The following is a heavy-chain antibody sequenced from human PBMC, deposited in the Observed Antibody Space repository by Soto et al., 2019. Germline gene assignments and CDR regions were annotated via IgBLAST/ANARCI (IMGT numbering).Heavy chain of an antibody. D-gene: IGHD2-15*01. CDR3: ARADLGYCSGGSCYPTYFDY. CDR2: IYYSGST. V-gene: IGHV4-59*01. Sequence: SETLSLTCTVSGGSISSYYWSWIRQPPGKGLEWIGYIYYSGSTNYNPSLKSRVTISVDTSKNQFSLKLSSVTAADTAVYYCARADLGYCSGGSCYPTYFDYWGQGTLVTVSS. CDR1: GGSISSYY. J-gene: IGHJ4*02.